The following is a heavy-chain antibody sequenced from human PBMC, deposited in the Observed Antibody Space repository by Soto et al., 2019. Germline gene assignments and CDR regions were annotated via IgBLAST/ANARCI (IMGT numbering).Heavy chain of an antibody. D-gene: IGHD3-16*01. CDR2: LSDTT. V-gene: IGHV3-23*01. CDR3: ARSLGPSRHFFDH. CDR1: GFTFNNYD. Sequence: EVQLLDSGGDLVQPGGSLRLSCAASGFTFNNYDMSWVRQAPGKGLEWVSTLSDTTYYADSVRGRFTISRDTSGSTLYPQMNTLGVDDTAVYYCARSLGPSRHFFDHWGQGTLVTVSS. J-gene: IGHJ4*02.